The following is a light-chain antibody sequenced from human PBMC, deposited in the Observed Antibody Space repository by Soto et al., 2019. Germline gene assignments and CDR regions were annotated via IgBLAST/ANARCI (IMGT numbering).Light chain of an antibody. CDR2: GTS. J-gene: IGKJ1*01. CDR3: QHYGSSRT. Sequence: EIVLTQSPATLSLSPGERATLSCRASQGVSSNYLAWYQQKSGQAPRLLLYGTSSRATGIPERFSGSGSGTDFTLTISRLEPEDFAVYYCQHYGSSRTFGQGTRW. CDR1: QGVSSNY. V-gene: IGKV3-20*01.